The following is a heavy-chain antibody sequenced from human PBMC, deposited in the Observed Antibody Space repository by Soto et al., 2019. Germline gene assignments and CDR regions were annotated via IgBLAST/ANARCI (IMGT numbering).Heavy chain of an antibody. D-gene: IGHD4-17*01. Sequence: SETLSLTCTVSGGSISSGNYFWIWIRQHPGKGLEWIGYIYYSGSTYYNPSLKSRVTISVDTSQNQFSLKLRSVTAADTDVYYCAREDSTEGGMDVWGQGTTVTVSS. CDR3: AREDSTEGGMDV. CDR2: IYYSGST. CDR1: GGSISSGNYF. V-gene: IGHV4-31*03. J-gene: IGHJ6*02.